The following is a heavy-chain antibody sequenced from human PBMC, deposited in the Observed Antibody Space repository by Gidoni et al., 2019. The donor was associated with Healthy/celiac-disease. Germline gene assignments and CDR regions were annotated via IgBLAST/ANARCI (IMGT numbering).Heavy chain of an antibody. CDR3: ARLQSKPDAFDI. D-gene: IGHD1-1*01. Sequence: QVQLQESGPGLVQPSETLSLTCTVSGGSISSYYWSWIRQPPGKGLEWIGYIYYSGSTNYNPSLKSRVTISVDTSKNQFSLKLSSVTDADTAVYYCARLQSKPDAFDIWGQGTMVTVSS. J-gene: IGHJ3*02. CDR1: GGSISSYY. CDR2: IYYSGST. V-gene: IGHV4-59*08.